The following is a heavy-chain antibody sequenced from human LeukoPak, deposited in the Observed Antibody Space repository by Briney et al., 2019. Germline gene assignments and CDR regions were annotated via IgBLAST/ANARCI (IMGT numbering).Heavy chain of an antibody. V-gene: IGHV1-46*01. CDR1: GYTFTSYY. J-gene: IGHJ3*02. CDR3: ARLRMATIMAFDI. Sequence: GASVKVSCKASGYTFTSYYMHWVRQATGQGLEWMGIINPSGGSTSYAQKFQGRVTMTRDTSTSTVYMELSSLRSEDTAVYYCARLRMATIMAFDIWGQGTMVTVSS. D-gene: IGHD5-24*01. CDR2: INPSGGST.